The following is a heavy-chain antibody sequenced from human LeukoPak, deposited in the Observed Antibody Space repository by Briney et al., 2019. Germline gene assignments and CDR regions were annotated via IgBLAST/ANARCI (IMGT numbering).Heavy chain of an antibody. CDR3: ARDGDAAAFDY. CDR1: GGSFSGYY. Sequence: SETLSLTCAVYGGSFSGYYWSWIRQHPGKGLEWIGYIYYSGSTYYNPSLKSRVTISVDTSKNQFSLKLSSVTAADTAVYYCARDGDAAAFDYWGQGTLVTVSS. J-gene: IGHJ4*02. CDR2: IYYSGST. V-gene: IGHV4-31*11. D-gene: IGHD7-27*01.